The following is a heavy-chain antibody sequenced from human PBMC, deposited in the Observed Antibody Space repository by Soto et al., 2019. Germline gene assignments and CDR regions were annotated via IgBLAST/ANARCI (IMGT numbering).Heavy chain of an antibody. V-gene: IGHV3-23*01. CDR1: GFTFSSYG. Sequence: EVQMLESGGGLVQPGGSLRLSCAASGFTFSSYGMSWVRQAPGKGLEWVSGISGSGGSTSYADSVKGRFTISRDNSKNLLYLQMSRLRVEDTAVYYCANSFWSGYSPLYYWGQGNLVTVSS. CDR3: ANSFWSGYSPLYY. J-gene: IGHJ4*02. D-gene: IGHD3-3*01. CDR2: ISGSGGST.